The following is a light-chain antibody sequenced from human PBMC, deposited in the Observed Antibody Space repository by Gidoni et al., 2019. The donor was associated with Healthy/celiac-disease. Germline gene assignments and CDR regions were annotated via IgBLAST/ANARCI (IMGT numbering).Light chain of an antibody. V-gene: IGKV1-5*03. J-gene: IGKJ2*01. CDR2: EAS. CDR3: HQYNTYSYT. Sequence: DIQMTQSPSTLSASVGDRVTITCRASQSISTWLAWYQLKPGKAPKLLISEASSLENGVPSRFSGSGSGTEFTLTISSLQPDDFATYYCHQYNTYSYTFGQGTKLEI. CDR1: QSISTW.